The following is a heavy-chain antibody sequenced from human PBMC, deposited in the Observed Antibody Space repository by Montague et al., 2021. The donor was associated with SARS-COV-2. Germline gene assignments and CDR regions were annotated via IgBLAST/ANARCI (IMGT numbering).Heavy chain of an antibody. CDR2: AYHSGGS. J-gene: IGHJ4*01. Sequence: SETLSLTCTVSRASVTNGAYYWGWIRQPPGKGLERIGAAYHSGGSYYSPSLKSRATISVDTSTNQFSLTLSPVTAADTAVYYCARLADRARGRSYDFWGHGILVTVSS. V-gene: IGHV4-39*01. CDR1: RASVTNGAYY. D-gene: IGHD1-26*01. CDR3: ARLADRARGRSYDF.